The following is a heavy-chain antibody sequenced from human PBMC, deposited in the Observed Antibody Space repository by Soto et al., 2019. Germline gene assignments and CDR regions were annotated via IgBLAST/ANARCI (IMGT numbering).Heavy chain of an antibody. V-gene: IGHV1-69*01. D-gene: IGHD6-6*01. CDR3: AREGDSSSFENWFDP. J-gene: IGHJ5*02. Sequence: QVQLVQSGAEVKKPGSSVKVSCKASGGTFSSYAISWGRQAPGQGLEWMGGIIPIFGTANYAQKFQGRVTITGDESTSPAYMELSSLRPEDTAVYYCAREGDSSSFENWFDPWGQGTLVTVSS. CDR2: IIPIFGTA. CDR1: GGTFSSYA.